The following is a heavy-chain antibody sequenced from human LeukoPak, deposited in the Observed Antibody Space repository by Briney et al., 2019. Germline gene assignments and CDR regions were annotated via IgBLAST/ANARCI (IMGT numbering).Heavy chain of an antibody. Sequence: GGSLRLSCVASGFTFDDYAMHWVRQAPGKGLEWVSGISWNSGSIGYADSVKGRFTISRDNAKNSLYLQMNSLRAEDTALYYCAKDSAVAGTEYFDYWGQGTLVTVSS. CDR1: GFTFDDYA. CDR2: ISWNSGSI. CDR3: AKDSAVAGTEYFDY. J-gene: IGHJ4*02. D-gene: IGHD6-19*01. V-gene: IGHV3-9*01.